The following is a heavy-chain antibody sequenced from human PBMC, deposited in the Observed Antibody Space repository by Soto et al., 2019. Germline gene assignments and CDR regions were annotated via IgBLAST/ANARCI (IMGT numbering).Heavy chain of an antibody. CDR2: IHYSGST. V-gene: IGHV4-59*01. CDR1: GGSISGYY. J-gene: IGHJ5*02. CDR3: ARGGPSSKWLDP. D-gene: IGHD3-10*01. Sequence: ETLSLTCTVSGGSISGYYWSWIRQPPGKGLEWIGYIHYSGSTDYNPSLKSRVTISVDTSKNQFSLKPNSVTAADTAVYYCARGGPSSKWLDPWGQGTLVTVS.